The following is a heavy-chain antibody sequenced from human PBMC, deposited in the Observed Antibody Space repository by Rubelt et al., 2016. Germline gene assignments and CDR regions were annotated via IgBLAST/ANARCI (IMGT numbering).Heavy chain of an antibody. D-gene: IGHD3-16*01. J-gene: IGHJ4*02. V-gene: IGHV3-33*06. CDR3: AKPSGGAAHNLDS. CDR1: GFTFSMYG. CDR2: IWSDGSKT. Sequence: QVQLVESGGGVVQPGRSLRLSCAASGFTFSMYGMHWVRQATGKGLEWVAVIWSDGSKTYYAVSVQGRFTITRGNSEAGLQMDSLRAEETATYYCAKPSGGAAHNLDSWGQGTLVTVSS.